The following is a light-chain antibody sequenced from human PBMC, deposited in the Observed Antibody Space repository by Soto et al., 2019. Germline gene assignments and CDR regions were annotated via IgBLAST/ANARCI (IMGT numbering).Light chain of an antibody. Sequence: QSVLTQPRSVSGSPGQSVTISCTGASGDVGGYNFVSRYQQHPGKVPTLVIFDVSHRPSGVPDRFSGSKSGNTASLTISGLHAEDEADYYCCSYGGGYTWVFGGGTQLTVL. J-gene: IGLJ2*01. CDR1: SGDVGGYNF. V-gene: IGLV2-11*01. CDR2: DVS. CDR3: CSYGGGYTWV.